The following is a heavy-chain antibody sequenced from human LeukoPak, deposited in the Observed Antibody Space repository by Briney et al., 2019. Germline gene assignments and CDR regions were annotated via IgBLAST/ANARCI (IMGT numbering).Heavy chain of an antibody. V-gene: IGHV1-18*01. Sequence: ASVKVSCKASGYTFTSYGISWVRQAPGQGLEWMGWISAYNSNTNYAQKLQGRVTMTTDTSTSTAYMELRSLRSDDTAVYYCARDPPTRIPFGGVIVIPGGMHYYYYGMDVWGQGTTVTVSS. J-gene: IGHJ6*02. D-gene: IGHD3-16*02. CDR3: ARDPPTRIPFGGVIVIPGGMHYYYYGMDV. CDR2: ISAYNSNT. CDR1: GYTFTSYG.